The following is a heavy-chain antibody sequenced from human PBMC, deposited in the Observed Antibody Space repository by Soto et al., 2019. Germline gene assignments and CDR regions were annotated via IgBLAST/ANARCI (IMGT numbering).Heavy chain of an antibody. CDR2: IYYSGST. V-gene: IGHV4-61*01. Sequence: PSETLSLTCTVSGGSVSSGSYYWSWIRQPPGKGLECVGYIYYSGSTNYNPSLKSRVTISVDTSKNQFSLKLSSVTAADTAVYYCARSVTPWGQGTLVTVSS. J-gene: IGHJ5*02. CDR3: ARSVTP. CDR1: GGSVSSGSYY. D-gene: IGHD3-10*01.